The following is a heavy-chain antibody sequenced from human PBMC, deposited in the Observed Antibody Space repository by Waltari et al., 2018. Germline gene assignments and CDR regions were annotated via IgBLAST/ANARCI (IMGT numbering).Heavy chain of an antibody. V-gene: IGHV1-69*08. CDR1: GGTFSSYA. D-gene: IGHD3-9*01. J-gene: IGHJ4*02. Sequence: QVQLVQSGAEVKKPGSSVKVSCTASGGTFSSYAISWVRQAPGQGLDWMGRIIPIFGTANYAQKFQGRVTITADKSTSTAYMELSSLRSEDTAVYYCARNNYDILTGYYVHWGQGTLVTVSS. CDR3: ARNNYDILTGYYVH. CDR2: IIPIFGTA.